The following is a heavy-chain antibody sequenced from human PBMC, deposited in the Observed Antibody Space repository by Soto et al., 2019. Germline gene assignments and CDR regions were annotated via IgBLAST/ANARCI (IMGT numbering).Heavy chain of an antibody. CDR3: ARSGYSYGPNPLLY. V-gene: IGHV4-31*03. D-gene: IGHD5-18*01. CDR1: GDSISSGY. J-gene: IGHJ4*02. CDR2: IYYSGST. Sequence: SETLSLTCSVSGDSISSGYWSWIRQHPGKGLEWIGYIYYSGSTYYNPSLKSRVTISVDTSKNQFSLKLSSVTAADTAVYYCARSGYSYGPNPLLYWGQGTLVTVSS.